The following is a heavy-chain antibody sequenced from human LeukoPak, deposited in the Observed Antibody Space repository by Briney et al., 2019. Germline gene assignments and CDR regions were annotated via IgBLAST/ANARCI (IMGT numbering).Heavy chain of an antibody. D-gene: IGHD6-19*01. J-gene: IGHJ3*02. CDR3: ARDNGYSSGWYFGRAGGGDAFDI. Sequence: ASVKVSCKASGYTFTSYAMHWVRQAPGQRLEWMGWINAGNGNTKYSQKFQGRVTITRDTSASTAYMELSSLRSEDTAVYYCARDNGYSSGWYFGRAGGGDAFDIWGQGTMVTVSS. V-gene: IGHV1-3*01. CDR1: GYTFTSYA. CDR2: INAGNGNT.